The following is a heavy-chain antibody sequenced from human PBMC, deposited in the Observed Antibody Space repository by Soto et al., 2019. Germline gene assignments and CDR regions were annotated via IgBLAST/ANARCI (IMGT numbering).Heavy chain of an antibody. CDR3: AHDKGADYYYYMDV. J-gene: IGHJ6*03. V-gene: IGHV3-23*01. CDR2: ISGSAYST. D-gene: IGHD3-16*01. CDR1: GFTFSDYA. Sequence: EVQLLESGGDLVQPGGSLRLSCAASGFTFSDYALTWVRQAPGKGLEWVSAISGSAYSTYYADSVKGRFTISRDNSKNTLYLQMDSLRAEDTAVYYCAHDKGADYYYYMDVWGKGTTVTVSS.